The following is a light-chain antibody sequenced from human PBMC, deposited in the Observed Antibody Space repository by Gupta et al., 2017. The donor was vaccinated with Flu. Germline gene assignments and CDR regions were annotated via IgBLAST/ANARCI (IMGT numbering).Light chain of an antibody. CDR2: DVS. CDR3: SSYTSSSTRV. V-gene: IGLV2-14*03. J-gene: IGLJ3*02. Sequence: MIYDVSTRPSGVSNRFSGSKSGNTASLTISGLQAEDEADYYCSSYTSSSTRVFVRGTKLTVL.